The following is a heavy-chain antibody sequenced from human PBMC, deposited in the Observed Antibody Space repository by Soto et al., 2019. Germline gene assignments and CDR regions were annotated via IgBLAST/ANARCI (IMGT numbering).Heavy chain of an antibody. CDR1: GDSVSTNSAT. Sequence: SPALSLTCAISGDSVSTNSATWDWIRQSPSRGLEWLGRTYYRSNWYTDYAVSVKSRITINPDTSKNQFSLQLNSVTPEDTAVYYCARDLAAAAIPGPYYFDYWGQGTLVTVSS. D-gene: IGHD2-2*02. V-gene: IGHV6-1*01. J-gene: IGHJ4*02. CDR3: ARDLAAAAIPGPYYFDY. CDR2: TYYRSNWYT.